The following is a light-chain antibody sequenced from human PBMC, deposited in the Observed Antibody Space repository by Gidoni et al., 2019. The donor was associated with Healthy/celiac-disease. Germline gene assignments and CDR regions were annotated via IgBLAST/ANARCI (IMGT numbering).Light chain of an antibody. J-gene: IGKJ3*01. CDR3: QKYNSAIT. Sequence: DIQMTQSPSSLSASVGVRVTITCRASQGISNYLAWYQQKPGKVPKLLIYAASTLQSGVPSRFSGSGSGTDFTLTISSLQPEDVATYYCQKYNSAITFGPGTKVDIK. V-gene: IGKV1-27*01. CDR1: QGISNY. CDR2: AAS.